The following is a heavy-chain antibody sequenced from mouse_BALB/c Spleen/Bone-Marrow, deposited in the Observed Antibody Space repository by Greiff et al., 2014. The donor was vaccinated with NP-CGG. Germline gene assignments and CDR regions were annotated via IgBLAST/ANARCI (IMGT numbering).Heavy chain of an antibody. J-gene: IGHJ2*01. V-gene: IGHV5-6-3*01. D-gene: IGHD1-2*01. CDR1: GFTFSTYG. CDR3: ARNNYGYGNYLDC. CDR2: ISSNGGST. Sequence: DVMLVESGGGSVQPGGSLRLSCAASGFTFSTYGMSWVRQTPDKRLGLVATISSNGGSTYYPDSVKGRFTISRDNAKNTLYLQMTSLKSEDTAMYYCARNNYGYGNYLDCWGQGTTLTVSS.